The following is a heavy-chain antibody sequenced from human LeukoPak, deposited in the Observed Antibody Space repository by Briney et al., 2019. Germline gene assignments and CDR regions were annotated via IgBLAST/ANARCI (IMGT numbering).Heavy chain of an antibody. CDR3: AGHRKVGATPDALDI. D-gene: IGHD1-26*01. CDR1: GGSISSSSYY. Sequence: SSETLSLTCTVSGGSISSSSYYWGWIRQPPGKGLEWIGSIYYSGSTYYNPSLKSRVTISVDTSKNQFSLKLSSVTAADTAVYYCAGHRKVGATPDALDIWGQGTMVTVSS. CDR2: IYYSGST. V-gene: IGHV4-39*01. J-gene: IGHJ3*02.